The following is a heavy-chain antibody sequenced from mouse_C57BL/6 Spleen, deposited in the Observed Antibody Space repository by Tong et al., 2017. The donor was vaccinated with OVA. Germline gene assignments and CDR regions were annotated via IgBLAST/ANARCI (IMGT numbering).Heavy chain of an antibody. Sequence: EVQLQESGAELVRPGASVKLSCTASGFNIKDYYMHWVKQRPEQGPEWIGRIDPEDGDTEYAPKFQGKATMTADTSANTAYLQLSSLTSGDTAVYYCTTPLYGSSDAMDYWGQGTSVTVSS. J-gene: IGHJ4*01. CDR2: IDPEDGDT. CDR1: GFNIKDYY. V-gene: IGHV14-1*01. CDR3: TTPLYGSSDAMDY. D-gene: IGHD1-1*01.